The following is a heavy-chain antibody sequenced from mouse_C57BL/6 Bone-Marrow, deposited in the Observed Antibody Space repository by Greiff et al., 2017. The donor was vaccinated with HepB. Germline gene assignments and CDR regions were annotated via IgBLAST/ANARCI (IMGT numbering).Heavy chain of an antibody. J-gene: IGHJ1*03. Sequence: QVHVKQSGAELARPGASVKLSCKASGYTFTSYGISWVKQRTGQGLEWIGEIYPRSGNTYYNEKFKGKATLTADKSSSTAYMELRSLTSEDSAVYFCARRVNWGYFDVWGTGTTVTVSS. CDR2: IYPRSGNT. CDR3: ARRVNWGYFDV. D-gene: IGHD4-1*01. V-gene: IGHV1-81*01. CDR1: GYTFTSYG.